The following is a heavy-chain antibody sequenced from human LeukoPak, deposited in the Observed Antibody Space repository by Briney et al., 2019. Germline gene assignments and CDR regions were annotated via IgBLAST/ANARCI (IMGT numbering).Heavy chain of an antibody. J-gene: IGHJ3*02. Sequence: SETLSLTCTVSGGSISSSSYSWGWIRQPPGKGLEWIGEINHSGSTNYNPSLKSRVTISVDTSKNQFSLKLSSVTAADTAVYYCARTSTIDYYGSGSYYNRAFDIWGQGTMVTVSS. V-gene: IGHV4-39*07. CDR3: ARTSTIDYYGSGSYYNRAFDI. D-gene: IGHD3-10*01. CDR1: GGSISSSSYS. CDR2: INHSGST.